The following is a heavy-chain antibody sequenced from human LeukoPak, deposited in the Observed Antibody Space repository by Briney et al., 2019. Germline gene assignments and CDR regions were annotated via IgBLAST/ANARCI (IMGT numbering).Heavy chain of an antibody. D-gene: IGHD3-9*01. CDR2: INPNSGGT. J-gene: IGHJ4*02. Sequence: GASVKVSCKASGYTFTGYYMHWVRQAPGQGLEWMGWINPNSGGTNYAQKFQGRVTMTRDTSISTAYMELSRLRSDDTAVYYCARDGGPLVTIFDYWGQGTLVTVSS. CDR3: ARDGGPLVTIFDY. V-gene: IGHV1-2*02. CDR1: GYTFTGYY.